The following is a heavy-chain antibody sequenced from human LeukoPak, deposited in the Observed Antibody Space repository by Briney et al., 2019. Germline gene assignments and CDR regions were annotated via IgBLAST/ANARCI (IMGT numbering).Heavy chain of an antibody. CDR1: GYTFTCYY. CDR2: INPNSGGT. CDR3: TRDTRDSSGYSDAFDI. Sequence: ASVTVSFTSSGYTFTCYYMHWVRQAPGQGLEWMGWINPNSGGTNYAQKFQGRVTMTRNTSISTAYMKLSRLSSDDTAVYYGTRDTRDSSGYSDAFDIWGQGTMVTVSS. V-gene: IGHV1-2*02. D-gene: IGHD3-22*01. J-gene: IGHJ3*02.